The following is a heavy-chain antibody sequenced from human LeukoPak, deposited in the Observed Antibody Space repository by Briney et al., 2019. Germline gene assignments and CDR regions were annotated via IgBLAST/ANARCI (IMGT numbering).Heavy chain of an antibody. V-gene: IGHV4-39*01. CDR2: IYYSGST. Sequence: SETLSLTCTVSGGSLSTSSYYWGWIRQPPGKGLEWIGSIYYSGSTYFNPSLKNRLTISVDTSKNQFSLRLYSVTAADTAVYYCARLIGMATSYFDYWGQGTLVTVSS. CDR3: ARLIGMATSYFDY. CDR1: GGSLSTSSYY. J-gene: IGHJ4*02. D-gene: IGHD5-24*01.